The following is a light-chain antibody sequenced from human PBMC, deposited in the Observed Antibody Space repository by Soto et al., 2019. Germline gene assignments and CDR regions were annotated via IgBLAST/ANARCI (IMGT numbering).Light chain of an antibody. CDR1: QSVSNNY. V-gene: IGKV3-20*01. J-gene: IGKJ2*01. CDR2: GAS. CDR3: QPYGVSRLIFT. Sequence: EIVLVQSPGTLSLSPGERATLSCRASQSVSNNYLAWYQQKPGQAPRLLIYGASSRATGVPDRFSGSGTGTDFSLTITRLEPEDVAESYGQPYGVSRLIFTFGQGTKV.